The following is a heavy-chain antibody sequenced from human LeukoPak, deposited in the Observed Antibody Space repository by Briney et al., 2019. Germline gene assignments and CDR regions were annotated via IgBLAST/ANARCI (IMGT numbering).Heavy chain of an antibody. CDR2: IYHNGAT. J-gene: IGHJ4*02. V-gene: IGHV4-4*02. Sequence: SETLSLTCAVSGGSISSSSSVCWTWVRQPPGEGLEWIGEIYHNGATNYNPSLKSRVTVLLDKSKNQFSLKLNSVTAADTALYYCARNGGNSDYDYWGQGTLVTV. D-gene: IGHD4-23*01. CDR3: ARNGGNSDYDY. CDR1: GGSISSSSSVC.